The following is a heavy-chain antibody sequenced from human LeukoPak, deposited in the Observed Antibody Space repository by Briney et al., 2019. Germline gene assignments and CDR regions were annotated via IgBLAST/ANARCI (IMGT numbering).Heavy chain of an antibody. CDR3: ARHDTSGYYFDY. D-gene: IGHD3-22*01. CDR2: IYYSGST. J-gene: IGHJ4*02. V-gene: IGHV4-61*10. CDR1: GGSISSGSYY. Sequence: KTSETLSLTCTVSGGSISSGSYYWSWIRQPAGKGLEWIGYIYYSGSTNYNPSLKSRVTISVEKSKNQFSLKLSSVTAADTAMYFCARHDTSGYYFDYWGQGTLVTVSS.